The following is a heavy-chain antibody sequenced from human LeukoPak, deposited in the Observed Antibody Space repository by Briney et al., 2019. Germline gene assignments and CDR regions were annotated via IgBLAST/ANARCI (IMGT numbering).Heavy chain of an antibody. D-gene: IGHD2/OR15-2a*01. Sequence: GGSLRLSCAASGFTFSDFYISWIRQAPGKGLEWVSYISSASYTTYAESVKGRFTISRDNAKNSVYLQMNRLRAEDTAVYYCARENIRGNSIISFDIWGQGTMVTVSS. J-gene: IGHJ3*02. CDR1: GFTFSDFY. CDR2: ISSASYT. CDR3: ARENIRGNSIISFDI. V-gene: IGHV3-11*06.